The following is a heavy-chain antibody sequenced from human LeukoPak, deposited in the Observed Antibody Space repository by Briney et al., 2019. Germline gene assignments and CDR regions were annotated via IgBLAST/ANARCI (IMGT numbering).Heavy chain of an antibody. Sequence: SETLSLTCTVSGGSISSGGYYWSWIRQHPGKGLEWIGYIYYSGSTYYNPSLKNRVTISVDTSKNQFFLKLSSVTAADTAVYYCARSYYYDSSGYYYGSDFFDYWGQGTLVTVSS. CDR3: ARSYYYDSSGYYYGSDFFDY. D-gene: IGHD3-22*01. CDR2: IYYSGST. V-gene: IGHV4-31*03. J-gene: IGHJ4*02. CDR1: GGSISSGGYY.